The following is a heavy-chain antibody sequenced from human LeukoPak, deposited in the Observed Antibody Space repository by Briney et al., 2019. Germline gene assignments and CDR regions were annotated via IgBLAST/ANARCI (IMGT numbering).Heavy chain of an antibody. CDR3: ARPTYYYDSSGYYFDY. J-gene: IGHJ4*02. V-gene: IGHV5-51*01. D-gene: IGHD3-22*01. Sequence: GESLKISCKGSGYSFTSYRIGWVRQMPGKGLEWMGIIYPGDSDTRYSPSFQGQVTISADKSISTAYLQWSSLKASDTAMYYCARPTYYYDSSGYYFDYWGQGTLVTVSS. CDR1: GYSFTSYR. CDR2: IYPGDSDT.